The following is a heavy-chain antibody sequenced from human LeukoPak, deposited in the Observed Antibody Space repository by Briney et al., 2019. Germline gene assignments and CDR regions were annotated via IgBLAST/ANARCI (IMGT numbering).Heavy chain of an antibody. Sequence: SETLSLTCTVSGGSISSYYWSWIRQPPGKGLEWTGYIYYSGSTNYNPSLKSRVTISVDTSKNQFSLKLSSVTAADTAVYYCARGQRDGYNPYYFDYWGQGTLVTVSS. V-gene: IGHV4-59*12. J-gene: IGHJ4*02. CDR3: ARGQRDGYNPYYFDY. CDR2: IYYSGST. D-gene: IGHD5-24*01. CDR1: GGSISSYY.